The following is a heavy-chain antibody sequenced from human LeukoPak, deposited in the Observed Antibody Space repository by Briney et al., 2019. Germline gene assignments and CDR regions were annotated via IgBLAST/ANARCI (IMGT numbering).Heavy chain of an antibody. CDR3: ASQPYYYGSGSTFDY. Sequence: ASVKVSCKASGYTFTGYYMHWVRQAPGQGLEWMGWINPNSGGTNYAQKFQGRVTMTRDTSISTAYMELSRLRSDDTAVYYRASQPYYYGSGSTFDYWGQGTLVTVSS. CDR1: GYTFTGYY. CDR2: INPNSGGT. D-gene: IGHD3-10*01. J-gene: IGHJ4*02. V-gene: IGHV1-2*02.